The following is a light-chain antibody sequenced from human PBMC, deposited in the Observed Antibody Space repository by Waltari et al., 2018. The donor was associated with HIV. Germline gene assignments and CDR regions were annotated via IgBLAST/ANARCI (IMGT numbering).Light chain of an antibody. CDR3: ASWDDNLSHWV. CDR1: ASNIGTNF. V-gene: IGLV1-47*01. J-gene: IGLJ3*02. CDR2: RSD. Sequence: QSVLTQAPSVSRPPGQSVIMSFSGSASNIGTNFVSWFQQVSGRAPRLVIYRSDQRPSGVPDRISAAKAGSSATLAITGLQSGDEAVYFCASWDDNLSHWVFGGGTKVTV.